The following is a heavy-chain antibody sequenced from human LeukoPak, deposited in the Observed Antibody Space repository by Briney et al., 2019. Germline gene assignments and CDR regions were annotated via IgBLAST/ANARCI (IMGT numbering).Heavy chain of an antibody. D-gene: IGHD6-13*01. Sequence: GDSLRLSCAASGFTFTKYWMTWVRQAPGKGLEWVGNIKQDGSDKNYMDSVKGRFTISRDNTKNSVYLQMSSLRAEDTAVYYCAREGIAAAGIDYWGQGTLVTVSS. CDR2: IKQDGSDK. CDR1: GFTFTKYW. V-gene: IGHV3-7*01. CDR3: AREGIAAAGIDY. J-gene: IGHJ4*02.